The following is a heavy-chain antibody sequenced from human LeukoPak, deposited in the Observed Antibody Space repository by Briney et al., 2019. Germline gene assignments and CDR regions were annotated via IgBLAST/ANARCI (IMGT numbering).Heavy chain of an antibody. J-gene: IGHJ3*02. CDR3: ARDADLTPGAFGI. V-gene: IGHV3-23*01. D-gene: IGHD4-23*01. Sequence: GGSLRLSCAASGFTFSSYAMSWVRQAPGKGLEWVSAISGSGGSTYYADSVKGRFTISRDNSKNTLYLQMNSLRAEDSAVYYCARDADLTPGAFGIWGQGTLVTVSS. CDR1: GFTFSSYA. CDR2: ISGSGGST.